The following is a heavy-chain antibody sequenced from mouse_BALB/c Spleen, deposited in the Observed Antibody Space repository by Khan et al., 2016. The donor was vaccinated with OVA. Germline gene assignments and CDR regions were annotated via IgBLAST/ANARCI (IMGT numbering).Heavy chain of an antibody. Sequence: VQLKQSGGGLVQPGGSRKLSCAASGFTFRDYGMAWVRQAPGKGPEWVAFISSLAYSIYYADTVTGRFTISRENAKNTLYLEMGSLRSEDTAVYYCARSWAMDYWGQGTSVTVSS. CDR3: ARSWAMDY. CDR2: ISSLAYSI. V-gene: IGHV5-15*02. CDR1: GFTFRDYG. J-gene: IGHJ4*01.